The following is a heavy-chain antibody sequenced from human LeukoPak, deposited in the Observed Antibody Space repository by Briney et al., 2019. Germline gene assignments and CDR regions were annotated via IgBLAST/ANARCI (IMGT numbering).Heavy chain of an antibody. CDR2: IKQDGSEK. J-gene: IGHJ6*03. V-gene: IGHV3-7*01. CDR3: ARGTGSSGWYGPYYYYYMDV. Sequence: GGSLRLSCAASGFTFSNAWMSWVRQAPGKGLEWVANIKQDGSEKYYVDSVKGRFTISRDNAKNSLYLQMNSLRAEDTAVYYCARGTGSSGWYGPYYYYYMDVWGKGTTVTVSS. CDR1: GFTFSNAW. D-gene: IGHD6-19*01.